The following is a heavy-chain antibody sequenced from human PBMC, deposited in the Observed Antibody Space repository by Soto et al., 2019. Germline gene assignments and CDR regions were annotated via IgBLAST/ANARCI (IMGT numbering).Heavy chain of an antibody. Sequence: SETLSLTCAVYGGSFSGYYWSWIRQPPGKGLEWIGEINHSGSTNYNPSLKSRVTISVDTSKNQFSLKLSSVTAADTAVYYCARVYCSGGSCYVPYYYYYYMDVWGKGTTVT. V-gene: IGHV4-34*01. CDR3: ARVYCSGGSCYVPYYYYYYMDV. D-gene: IGHD2-15*01. CDR2: INHSGST. J-gene: IGHJ6*03. CDR1: GGSFSGYY.